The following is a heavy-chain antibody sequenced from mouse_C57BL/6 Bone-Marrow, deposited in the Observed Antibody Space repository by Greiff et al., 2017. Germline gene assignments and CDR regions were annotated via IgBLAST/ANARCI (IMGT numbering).Heavy chain of an antibody. Sequence: EVQLVESGPELVKPGASVKISCKASGYTFTDYYMNWVKQSHGKSLEWIGDINPNNGGTSYNQKFKGKATLTVDKSSSTAYMELRSLTSEDSAVYYCAYSYYAMDYWGQGTSVTVSS. V-gene: IGHV1-26*01. CDR3: AYSYYAMDY. CDR1: GYTFTDYY. CDR2: INPNNGGT. J-gene: IGHJ4*01.